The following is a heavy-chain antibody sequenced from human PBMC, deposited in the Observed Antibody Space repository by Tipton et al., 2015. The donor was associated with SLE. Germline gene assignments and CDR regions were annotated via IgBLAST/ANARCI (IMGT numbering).Heavy chain of an antibody. CDR2: INYSGST. D-gene: IGHD6-13*01. V-gene: IGHV4-59*01. Sequence: TLSLTCTVSGGSISSYYWSWIRQPPGKGLEWIGYINYSGSTNYNPTLKSRVTISVDTSKNQFSLKLSSVTAADTAVYYCAREGGAAGRGRMAVWVQGTTLAASS. CDR3: AREGGAAGRGRMAV. J-gene: IGHJ6*02. CDR1: GGSISSYY.